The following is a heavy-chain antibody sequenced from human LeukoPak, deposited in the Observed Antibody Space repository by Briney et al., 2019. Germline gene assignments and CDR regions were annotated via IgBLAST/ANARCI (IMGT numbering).Heavy chain of an antibody. D-gene: IGHD1-26*01. CDR2: INHSGST. CDR3: ARGNTTDFDY. Sequence: LEWIGEINHSGSTNYNPSLKSRVTISVDTSKNQFSLKLSSVTAADTAVYYCARGNTTDFDYWGQGTLVTVSS. J-gene: IGHJ4*02. V-gene: IGHV4-34*01.